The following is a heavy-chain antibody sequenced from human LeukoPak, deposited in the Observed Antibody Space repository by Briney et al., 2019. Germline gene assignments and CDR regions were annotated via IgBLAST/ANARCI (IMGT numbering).Heavy chain of an antibody. CDR3: ARPQGWGYCYD. V-gene: IGHV4-39*01. CDR1: GGSVSSSSYY. D-gene: IGHD3-16*01. Sequence: PSETLSFTCTVSGGSVSSSSYYWHWIRQPPGKGLEWIGNIYESGSTYYNPSLKSRVTISVDTSKNQFSLNLRSVTAADTAVYYCARPQGWGYCYDWGEGTLVTVSS. CDR2: IYESGST. J-gene: IGHJ4*03.